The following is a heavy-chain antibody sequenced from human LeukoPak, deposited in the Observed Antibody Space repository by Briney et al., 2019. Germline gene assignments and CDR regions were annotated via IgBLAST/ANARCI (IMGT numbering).Heavy chain of an antibody. V-gene: IGHV1-2*02. CDR3: ARDATSYDYINY. CDR2: INPNSGGT. D-gene: IGHD5-12*01. CDR1: GYTFTGFD. Sequence: GGSVKVSCKASGYTFTGFDMHWVRQAPGQGLEWMGWINPNSGGTNYAQKFQGRVTMTRDTSISTAYMELDRLKSDDTAVYYCARDATSYDYINYWGQGTLVTVSS. J-gene: IGHJ4*02.